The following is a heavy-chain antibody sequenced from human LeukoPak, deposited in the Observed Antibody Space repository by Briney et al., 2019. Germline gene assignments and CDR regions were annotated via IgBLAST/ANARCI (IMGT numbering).Heavy chain of an antibody. Sequence: SGVSLRLSCSASGXTGSGNYMNWVRQAPGRGLEGVSLIYSGGSTFYAESVKARFTIYRDHPRNTLFLHMNNLRAEDTALYYCASDYHDGSAFYGAFHIWGQGTMVTVSS. CDR2: IYSGGST. V-gene: IGHV3-66*01. J-gene: IGHJ3*02. CDR3: ASDYHDGSAFYGAFHI. CDR1: GXTGSGNY. D-gene: IGHD3-22*01.